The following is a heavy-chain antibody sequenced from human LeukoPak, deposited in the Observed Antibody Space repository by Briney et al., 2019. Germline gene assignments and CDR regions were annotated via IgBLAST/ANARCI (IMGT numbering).Heavy chain of an antibody. V-gene: IGHV1-18*04. CDR3: ARVRGPGILNDY. CDR2: ISAHNGNT. CDR1: GYTFTSYG. D-gene: IGHD3-10*01. Sequence: ASVKVSCKASGYTFTSYGISWVRQAPGQGLEWMGWISAHNGNTYYPQKVQGRVTMTTDTSTTTAYMELRSLRSDDTALYYCARVRGPGILNDYWGQGTLVTVSS. J-gene: IGHJ4*02.